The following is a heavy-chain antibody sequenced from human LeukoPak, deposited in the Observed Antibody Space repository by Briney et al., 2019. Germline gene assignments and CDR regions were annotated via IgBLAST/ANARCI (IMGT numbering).Heavy chain of an antibody. CDR1: GFTFDDYA. Sequence: GGSLXXXCXAXGFTFDDYAMHWVRQAPGKGLEWVSLISGDGGSTYYADSVKGGFTISRDNSKNSLYLQMNSLRTEDTALYYCAKGYSSGWGDFDYWGQGTLVTVSS. J-gene: IGHJ4*02. D-gene: IGHD6-19*01. V-gene: IGHV3-43*02. CDR2: ISGDGGST. CDR3: AKGYSSGWGDFDY.